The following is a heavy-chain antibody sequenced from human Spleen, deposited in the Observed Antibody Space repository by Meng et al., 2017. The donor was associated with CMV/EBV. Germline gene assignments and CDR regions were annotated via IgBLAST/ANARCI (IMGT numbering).Heavy chain of an antibody. CDR3: ARDPNLEWYSSYYYYGMDV. D-gene: IGHD3-3*01. Sequence: GGSLRLSCAGSGFSFNYYGMHWVRQRPGRGLEWVAFASHDGNKKQYADSVKARLTISRDNFKNTLYLQMHSLKPDDAAVYYCARDPNLEWYSSYYYYGMDVWGQGTTVTVSS. J-gene: IGHJ6*02. CDR2: ASHDGNKK. V-gene: IGHV3-30-3*01. CDR1: GFSFNYYG.